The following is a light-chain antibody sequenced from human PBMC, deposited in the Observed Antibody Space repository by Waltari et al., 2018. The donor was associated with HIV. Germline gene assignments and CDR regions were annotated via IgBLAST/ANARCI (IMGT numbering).Light chain of an antibody. Sequence: QSVLTQPPSASGAPGQRVTISCSGSFSNIGSNTVNWYQQLPGTAPRLLIHGSSQRPSGVPDRFSGSRSDTSASLDISGLHSEDEGDYYCAVWDDSLSEYVFATGTKVFVL. CDR3: AVWDDSLSEYV. CDR1: FSNIGSNT. CDR2: GSS. J-gene: IGLJ1*01. V-gene: IGLV1-44*01.